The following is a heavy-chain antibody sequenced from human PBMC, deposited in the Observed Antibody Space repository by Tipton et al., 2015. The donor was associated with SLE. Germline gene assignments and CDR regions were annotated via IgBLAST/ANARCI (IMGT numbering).Heavy chain of an antibody. CDR2: IHHTGST. CDR3: ARDGSQWLAAYFHH. CDR1: GYSVSTGYY. D-gene: IGHD6-19*01. J-gene: IGHJ1*01. V-gene: IGHV4-38-2*02. Sequence: GLVKPSETLSLTCTVSGYSVSTGYYWAWIRQSPEKGLEWVGSIHHTGSTYYNPSLKSRLTISLDTSKNQFSLKLSSVTAADTAVYYCARDGSQWLAAYFHHWGQGSLVIVSS.